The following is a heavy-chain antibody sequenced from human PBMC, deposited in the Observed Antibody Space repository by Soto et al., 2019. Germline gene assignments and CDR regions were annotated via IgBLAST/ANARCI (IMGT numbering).Heavy chain of an antibody. Sequence: EVQLVESGGGLVQPGGSLRLSCAASGFTFSSYWMSWVRQAPGKGLEWVANIKQDGSEKYYVDSVKGRFTISRDNAKNYLLLQKKSLRAEEAAVYYCAGGGGAVVVVAATFGFDYWGQGTLVTVSS. V-gene: IGHV3-7*01. CDR2: IKQDGSEK. CDR1: GFTFSSYW. D-gene: IGHD2-15*01. J-gene: IGHJ4*02. CDR3: AGGGGAVVVVAATFGFDY.